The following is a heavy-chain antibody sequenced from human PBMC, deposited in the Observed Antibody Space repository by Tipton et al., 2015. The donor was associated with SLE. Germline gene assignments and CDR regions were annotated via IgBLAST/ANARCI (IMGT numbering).Heavy chain of an antibody. V-gene: IGHV4-38-2*02. D-gene: IGHD3-22*01. J-gene: IGHJ4*02. CDR1: GYSISSGYY. Sequence: TLSLTCAVSGYSISSGYYWGWIRQPPGKGLEWIGSIYHSGSTYYNPSLKSRVTISVDTSKNQFSLKLSSVTAADTAVYYCAREPKLYYYDSSGYPRVAFDYWGQGTLVTVSS. CDR2: IYHSGST. CDR3: AREPKLYYYDSSGYPRVAFDY.